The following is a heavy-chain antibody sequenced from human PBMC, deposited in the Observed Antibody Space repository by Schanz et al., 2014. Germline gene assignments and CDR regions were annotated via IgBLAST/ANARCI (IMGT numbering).Heavy chain of an antibody. CDR2: ISWNSGSI. V-gene: IGHV3-9*01. CDR1: GFTFDDYA. CDR3: ARSEMDRGVIWGY. D-gene: IGHD3-10*01. Sequence: EVQLVESGGGLVQPGRSLRLSCAASGFTFDDYAMHWVRQAPGKGLEWVSGISWNSGSIGYADSVKGRFTISRDDAKNSLYLQMNSLRVEDTAVYYCARSEMDRGVIWGYWGQGTLVTVSS. J-gene: IGHJ4*02.